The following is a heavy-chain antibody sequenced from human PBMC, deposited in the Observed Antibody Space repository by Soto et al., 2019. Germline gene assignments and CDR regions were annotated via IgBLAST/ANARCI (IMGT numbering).Heavy chain of an antibody. CDR2: ISGSGGST. CDR3: AKDRGALALVGATHFDY. V-gene: IGHV3-23*01. Sequence: PSETLRLSCAASGFTFSSYAMSWVRQAPGKGLEWVSAISGSGGSTYYADSVKGRFTISRDNSKNTLYLQMNSLRAEDTAVYYCAKDRGALALVGATHFDYWGQGTLVTVSS. CDR1: GFTFSSYA. D-gene: IGHD1-26*01. J-gene: IGHJ4*02.